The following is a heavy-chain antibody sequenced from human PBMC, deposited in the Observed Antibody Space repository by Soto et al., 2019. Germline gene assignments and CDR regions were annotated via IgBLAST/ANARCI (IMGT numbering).Heavy chain of an antibody. CDR1: GGSIRSGGYY. Sequence: QVQLQESGPGLVKPSQTLSLSCTVSGGSIRSGGYYWTWIRQHPGKGLEWIGYIYYSGSTYYNPSLKSRVIISIDTSKNQFSLKLTSVTAAVTAVYYCARSGSGSHSGFDIWGQGTMVTVSS. CDR3: ARSGSGSHSGFDI. CDR2: IYYSGST. V-gene: IGHV4-31*03. D-gene: IGHD3-10*01. J-gene: IGHJ3*02.